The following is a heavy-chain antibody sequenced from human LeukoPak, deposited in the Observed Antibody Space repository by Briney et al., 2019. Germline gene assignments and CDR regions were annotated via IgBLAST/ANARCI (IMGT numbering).Heavy chain of an antibody. CDR2: INPIGCST. V-gene: IGHV1-46*03. Sequence: GAAVKVSCKASGYTFTSYYMHGVRQPPGQGLEWMGIINPIGCSTSYTQKFEGRVTMTRDTSTSTVYMELSSLRSEDTAVYYCARDLGAAAGTFDYWGQGTLVTVSS. D-gene: IGHD6-13*01. J-gene: IGHJ4*02. CDR1: GYTFTSYY. CDR3: ARDLGAAAGTFDY.